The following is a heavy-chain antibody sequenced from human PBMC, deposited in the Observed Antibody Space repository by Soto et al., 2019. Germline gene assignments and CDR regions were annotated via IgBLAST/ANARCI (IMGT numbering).Heavy chain of an antibody. V-gene: IGHV3-7*01. CDR1: GFTFSSYW. CDR3: ARYPRGYSYGWFDY. Sequence: GGSLRLSCAASGFTFSSYWMSWVRQAPGKGLEWVANIKQDGSEKYYVDSVKGRFTISRDNAKNSLYLQMNSLRAEDTAVYYCARYPRGYSYGWFDYWGQGPLVTVSS. D-gene: IGHD5-18*01. J-gene: IGHJ4*02. CDR2: IKQDGSEK.